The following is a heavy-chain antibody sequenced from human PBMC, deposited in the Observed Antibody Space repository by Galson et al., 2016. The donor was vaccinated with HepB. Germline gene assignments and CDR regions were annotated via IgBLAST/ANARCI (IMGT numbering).Heavy chain of an antibody. CDR2: INHSGNT. V-gene: IGHV4-34*01. Sequence: LRLSCAASRFTVGSNYMSWVRQPPGKGLEWIGEINHSGNTIHNPSLKSRVTISLDTPKNLFTLQLSSVTAADTAVYYCARDDFWMDSTLGWGQGTLVTVSS. J-gene: IGHJ4*02. CDR1: RFTVGSNY. D-gene: IGHD3-3*01. CDR3: ARDDFWMDSTLG.